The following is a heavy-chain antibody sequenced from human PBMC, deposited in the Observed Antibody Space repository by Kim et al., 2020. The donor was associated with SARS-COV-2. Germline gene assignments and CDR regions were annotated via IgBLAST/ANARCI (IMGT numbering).Heavy chain of an antibody. V-gene: IGHV3-23*01. Sequence: GGSPRLSCAASGFTFSRFAMSWARQAPGKGLEWDSTISDSGVRTHYADSVKGRFTISRDNSRSTLFLQMDSLRAEDTAVYYCEASDYWGQGSLVTVSS. CDR1: GFTFSRFA. J-gene: IGHJ4*02. CDR3: EASDY. CDR2: ISDSGVRT.